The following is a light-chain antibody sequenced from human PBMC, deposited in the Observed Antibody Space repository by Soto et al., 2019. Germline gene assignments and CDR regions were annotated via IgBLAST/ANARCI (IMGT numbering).Light chain of an antibody. J-gene: IGLJ2*01. CDR1: NIGSTS. Sequence: SYELTQPPSVSVAPGKTARITCGGNNIGSTSVHWYQQKPGQAPVVVIYYDSDRPSGISERFSGSNSGNTATLSISGVEAGDEADYYCQVWDSRSDRPVFGGGTKLTVL. CDR2: YDS. V-gene: IGLV3-21*04. CDR3: QVWDSRSDRPV.